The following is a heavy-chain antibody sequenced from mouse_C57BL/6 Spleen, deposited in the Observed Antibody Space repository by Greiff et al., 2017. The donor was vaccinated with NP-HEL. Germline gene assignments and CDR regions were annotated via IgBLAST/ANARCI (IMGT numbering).Heavy chain of an antibody. J-gene: IGHJ2*01. CDR2: ISSGSSTI. V-gene: IGHV5-17*01. CDR1: GFTFSDYG. CDR3: ARPRVDYGNLYYIDY. Sequence: EVKLVESGGGLVKPGGSLKLSCAASGFTFSDYGMHWVRQAPEKGLEWVAYISSGSSTIYYADTVKGRFTISRDNAKNTLFLQMTSLRSEDTAMYYCARPRVDYGNLYYIDYWGQGTTLTVSS. D-gene: IGHD2-1*01.